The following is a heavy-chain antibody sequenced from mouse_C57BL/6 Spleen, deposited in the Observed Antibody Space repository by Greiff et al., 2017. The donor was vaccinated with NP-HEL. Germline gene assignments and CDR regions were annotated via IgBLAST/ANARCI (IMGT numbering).Heavy chain of an antibody. V-gene: IGHV5-4*01. CDR2: ISDGGSYT. Sequence: EVKVVESGGGLVKPGGSLKLSCAASGFTFSSYAMSWVRQTPEKRLEWVATISDGGSYTYYPDNVKGRFTISRDNAKNNLYLQMSHLKSEDTAMYYCAREDGAMDYWGQGTSVTVSS. CDR1: GFTFSSYA. J-gene: IGHJ4*01. CDR3: AREDGAMDY.